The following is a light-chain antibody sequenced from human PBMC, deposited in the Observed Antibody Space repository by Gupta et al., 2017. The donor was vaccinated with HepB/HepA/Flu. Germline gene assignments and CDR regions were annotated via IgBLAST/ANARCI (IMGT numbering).Light chain of an antibody. CDR3: QQYNSYLS. CDR2: RVS. J-gene: IGKJ3*01. CDR1: QTISIW. V-gene: IGKV1-5*03. Sequence: DIQMTQSPSTLSASVGDRVTITCRASQTISIWLAWYQQKPGEAPKLLISRVSSLQTGVPSRFSGSGSGTEFTLTISSLQPDDFATYYCQQYNSYLSFGPGTKVDIK.